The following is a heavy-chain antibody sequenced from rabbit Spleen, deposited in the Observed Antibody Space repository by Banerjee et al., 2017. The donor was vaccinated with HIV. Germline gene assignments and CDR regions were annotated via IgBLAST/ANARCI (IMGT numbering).Heavy chain of an antibody. J-gene: IGHJ4*01. CDR3: ARSPGIGLDSYNNL. V-gene: IGHV1S40*01. D-gene: IGHD6-1*01. CDR2: IYNGDGST. CDR1: RFSFNYNY. Sequence: QSLEESGGGLVQPGASPTLTCTASRFSFNYNYMCWVRQAPGKGLEWIACIYNGDGSTYYASWAKGRFTISKTSSTTVTLQMTSLTAADTATYFCARSPGIGLDSYNNLWGPGTLVTVS.